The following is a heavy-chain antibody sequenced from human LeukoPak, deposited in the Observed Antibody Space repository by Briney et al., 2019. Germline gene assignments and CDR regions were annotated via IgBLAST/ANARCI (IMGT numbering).Heavy chain of an antibody. CDR3: ARATQLLQAFDI. J-gene: IGHJ3*02. CDR1: GFTFSSYW. CDR2: INSDGSST. Sequence: GGSLRLSCAASGFTFSSYWMHWVRQAPGKGLVWVSRINSDGSSTSYADSVKGRFTISRDNAKNTLYLQVNSLRAEDTAVYYCARATQLLQAFDIWGQGTMVTVSS. V-gene: IGHV3-74*01. D-gene: IGHD2-2*01.